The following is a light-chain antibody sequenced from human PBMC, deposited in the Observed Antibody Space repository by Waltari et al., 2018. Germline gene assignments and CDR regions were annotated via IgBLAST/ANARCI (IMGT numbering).Light chain of an antibody. J-gene: IGLJ3*02. CDR2: RND. CDR1: SSNIGSNY. CDR3: AAWDDSLREV. Sequence: QSVLTQPPSASGTPGQRVTISCSGSSSNIGSNYVYWYQQLPGTAPKLLIYRNDQRPSGVPDRFYGSKSGTSASLAISGLRSEDEANYYCAAWDDSLREVFGGGTRLTVL. V-gene: IGLV1-47*01.